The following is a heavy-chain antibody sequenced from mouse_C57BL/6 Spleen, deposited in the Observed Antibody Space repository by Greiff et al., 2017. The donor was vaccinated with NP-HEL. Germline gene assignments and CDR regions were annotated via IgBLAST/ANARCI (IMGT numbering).Heavy chain of an antibody. D-gene: IGHD1-1*01. J-gene: IGHJ2*01. CDR2: INPYNGGT. CDR3: ARSAGVVAPDY. Sequence: EVQLQESGPVLVKPGASVKMSCKASGYTFTDYYMNWVKQSHGKSLEWIGVINPYNGGTSYNQKFKGKATLTVDKSSSTAYMELNSLTSEDSAVYYCARSAGVVAPDYWGQGTTLTVSS. V-gene: IGHV1-19*01. CDR1: GYTFTDYY.